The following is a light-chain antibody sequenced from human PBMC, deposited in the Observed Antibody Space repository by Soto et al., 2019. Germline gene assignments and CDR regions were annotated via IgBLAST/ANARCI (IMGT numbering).Light chain of an antibody. J-gene: IGKJ1*01. CDR3: QQYDNWPQT. V-gene: IGKV3-15*01. CDR1: QSVSSN. Sequence: EIAMTQSPATLSVSPGERATLSCRASQSVSSNLAWYQQKPGQAPRLLIYGASTRATGIPARFSGTGSGTDFTLTVSSLQSEDFAVYYCQQYDNWPQTFGQGTKVDIK. CDR2: GAS.